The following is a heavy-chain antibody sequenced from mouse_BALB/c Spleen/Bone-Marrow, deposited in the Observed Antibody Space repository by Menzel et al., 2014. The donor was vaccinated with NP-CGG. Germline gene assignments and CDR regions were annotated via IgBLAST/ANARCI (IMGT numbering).Heavy chain of an antibody. CDR2: IFPVSVNN. CDR1: GYRFTSYY. V-gene: IGHV1-66*01. CDR3: ARGKDAMDY. J-gene: IGHJ4*01. Sequence: QVQLQQSGPELVKPGASVKISCKASGYRFTSYYIHRVKQRPGQGLEWIGWIFPVSVNNKYNEKFKGKATLTADTSSSTAYMQLSSLTSEDSAVYFCARGKDAMDYWGQGTSVTVSS.